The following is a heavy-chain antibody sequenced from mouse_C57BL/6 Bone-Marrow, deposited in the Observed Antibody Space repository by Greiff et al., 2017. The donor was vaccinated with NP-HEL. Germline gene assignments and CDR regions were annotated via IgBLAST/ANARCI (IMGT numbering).Heavy chain of an antibody. V-gene: IGHV1-67*01. D-gene: IGHD1-1*01. Sequence: VMLVESGPELVRPGVSVKISCKGSGYTFTDYAMHWVKQSHAKSLEWIGVISTYYGDASYNQKFKDKATMTVDKSSSTAYMELARMTSEDSAVYYCASPITTVVARYFDVWGTGTTVTVSS. CDR1: GYTFTDYA. J-gene: IGHJ1*03. CDR2: ISTYYGDA. CDR3: ASPITTVVARYFDV.